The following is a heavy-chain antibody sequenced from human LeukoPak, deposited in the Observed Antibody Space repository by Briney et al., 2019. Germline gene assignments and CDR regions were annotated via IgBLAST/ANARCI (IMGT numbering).Heavy chain of an antibody. CDR1: GGSISSGNYY. CDR2: IYTSGSS. Sequence: SETLSLTCTVSGGSISSGNYYWSWIRQPAGKGLEWIGRIYTSGSSNYNPSLKSRVTISVDTSKNQFSLYLSSVTAADTAVYYCASGFWSGYYNLWGQGTLVTVSS. D-gene: IGHD3-3*01. V-gene: IGHV4-61*02. J-gene: IGHJ4*02. CDR3: ASGFWSGYYNL.